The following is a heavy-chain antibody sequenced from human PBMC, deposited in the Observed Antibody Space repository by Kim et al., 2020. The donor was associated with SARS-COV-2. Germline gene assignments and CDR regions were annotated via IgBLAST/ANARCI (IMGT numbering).Heavy chain of an antibody. V-gene: IGHV1-69*13. Sequence: SVKVSCKASGGTFSSYAISWVRQAPGQGLEWMGGIIPIFGTANYAQKFQGRVTITADESTSTAYMELSSLRSEDTAVYYCARGGDIVATIALGWFDPWGQGTLVTVSS. J-gene: IGHJ5*02. D-gene: IGHD5-12*01. CDR3: ARGGDIVATIALGWFDP. CDR2: IIPIFGTA. CDR1: GGTFSSYA.